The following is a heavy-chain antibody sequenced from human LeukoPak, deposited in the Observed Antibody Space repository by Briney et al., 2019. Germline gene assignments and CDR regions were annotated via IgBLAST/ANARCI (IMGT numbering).Heavy chain of an antibody. D-gene: IGHD3-3*01. V-gene: IGHV3-30*18. Sequence: GGSLRLSCAASGFTFSSYGMHWVRQAPGKGLEWVAVISYDGSNKYYADSVKGRFTLSRDNSKNTLYLQMNSLRAEDTAVYYCAKEDFWSGYSDYWGQGTLVTVSS. CDR1: GFTFSSYG. CDR3: AKEDFWSGYSDY. CDR2: ISYDGSNK. J-gene: IGHJ4*02.